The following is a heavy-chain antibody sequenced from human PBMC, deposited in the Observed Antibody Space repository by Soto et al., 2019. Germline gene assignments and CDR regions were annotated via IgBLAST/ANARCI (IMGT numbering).Heavy chain of an antibody. J-gene: IGHJ4*02. V-gene: IGHV3-74*02. CDR2: IYFDGITT. D-gene: IGHD1-26*01. Sequence: EVQLLESGGGLVQPGGSLRLSCTASGFAFNTHWMHWIRQAPGKGLVWVSRIYFDGITTNYADSVKGRLTVSRDNAKNTVYLHVNTLRDEDTAVYYCARGGAMGVDYWGQGTLVTVSS. CDR3: ARGGAMGVDY. CDR1: GFAFNTHW.